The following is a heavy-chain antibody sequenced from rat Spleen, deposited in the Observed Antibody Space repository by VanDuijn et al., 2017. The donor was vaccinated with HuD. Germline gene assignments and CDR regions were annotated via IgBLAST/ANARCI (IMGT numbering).Heavy chain of an antibody. CDR2: ITNIGGNT. V-gene: IGHV5-31*01. J-gene: IGHJ2*01. CDR1: GFTFNNYW. CDR3: TRDVAAY. Sequence: EVQLVESGGGLVQPGRSLKLSCAASGFTFNNYWMTWIRQPPGKGLEWVASITNIGGNTYYLDSVKGRFTISRDIAKRTLYLQMNSLRSEDTATYYCTRDVAAYWGQGVMVTVSS.